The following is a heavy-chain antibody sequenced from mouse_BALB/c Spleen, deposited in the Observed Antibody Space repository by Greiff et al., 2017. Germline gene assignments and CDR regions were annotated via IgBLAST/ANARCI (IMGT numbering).Heavy chain of an antibody. CDR2: IYPGDGDT. V-gene: IGHV1-80*01. CDR1: GYAFSSYW. Sequence: VKVVESGAELVRPGSSVKISCKASGYAFSSYWMNWVKQRPGQGLEWIGQIYPGDGDTNYNGKFKGKATLTADKSSSTAYMQLSSLTSEDSAVYFCARSYDAMDYWGQGTSVTVSS. CDR3: ARSYDAMDY. J-gene: IGHJ4*01. D-gene: IGHD2-3*01.